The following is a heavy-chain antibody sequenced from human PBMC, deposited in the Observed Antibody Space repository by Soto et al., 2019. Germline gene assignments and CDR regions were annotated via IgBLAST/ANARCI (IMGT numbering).Heavy chain of an antibody. J-gene: IGHJ3*02. CDR3: ARGYSYGPNWESDALDI. D-gene: IGHD5-18*01. CDR2: ISYHGSTE. V-gene: IGHV3-30-3*01. CDR1: GFSFSIYA. Sequence: QVQLVESGGGVVQPGRSLRLSCAASGFSFSIYAMHWVRQAPGKGLEWVAVISYHGSTEYYGNSVKGQFTISRDNSKNTLYLQMYSLRPEDTAIYYCARGYSYGPNWESDALDIWGQGAMVTVSS.